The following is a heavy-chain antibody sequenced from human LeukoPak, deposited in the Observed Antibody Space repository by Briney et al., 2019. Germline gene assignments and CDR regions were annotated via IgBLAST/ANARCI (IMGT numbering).Heavy chain of an antibody. CDR3: AKANWVSNADAVW. J-gene: IGHJ4*02. CDR2: ISSSSSYI. CDR1: GFTFSSYS. V-gene: IGHV3-21*04. D-gene: IGHD1-1*01. Sequence: PGGSLRLSCAASGFTFSSYSMNWVRQAPGKGLEWVSSISSSSSYIYYADSVKGRFTLSRDDSRNTVYLQMNNLRVDDTAIYYCAKANWVSNADAVWWGQGTQVTVSS.